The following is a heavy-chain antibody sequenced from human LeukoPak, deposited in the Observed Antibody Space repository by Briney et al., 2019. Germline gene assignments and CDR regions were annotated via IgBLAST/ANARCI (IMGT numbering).Heavy chain of an antibody. Sequence: ASVKVSCKASGYTFTSYGISWVRQAPGQGLEWMGWISAYNGNTNYAQKLQGRVTMTTDTSTSTAYMELRSLRSDDTAVYYCARELAVTLIMVGPFDYWGQGTLVTVSS. CDR3: ARELAVTLIMVGPFDY. CDR1: GYTFTSYG. V-gene: IGHV1-18*01. J-gene: IGHJ4*02. D-gene: IGHD4-11*01. CDR2: ISAYNGNT.